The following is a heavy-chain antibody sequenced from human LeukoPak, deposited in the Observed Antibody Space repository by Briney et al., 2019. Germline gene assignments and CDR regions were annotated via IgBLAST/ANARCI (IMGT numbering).Heavy chain of an antibody. Sequence: SETLSLTCTVSGGSISSHYWSWIRQPPGKGLEWIGYIYYSGSTNYNPSLKSRVTISVDTSKNQFSLKLSSVTAADTAVYYCARAPPEDYWGQGTLVTVSS. D-gene: IGHD1-14*01. CDR3: ARAPPEDY. CDR1: GGSISSHY. J-gene: IGHJ4*02. CDR2: IYYSGST. V-gene: IGHV4-59*11.